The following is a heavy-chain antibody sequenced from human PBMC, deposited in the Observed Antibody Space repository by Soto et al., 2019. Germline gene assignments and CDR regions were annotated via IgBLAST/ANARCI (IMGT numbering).Heavy chain of an antibody. D-gene: IGHD3-10*01. CDR2: IYYSGST. CDR1: GGSIRSGGYY. CDR3: ARDRLLVRGVTFLDY. V-gene: IGHV4-31*03. Sequence: SETLSLTCTFSGGSIRSGGYYWSWIRQHPGKGLEWIGYIYYSGSTYYNPSLKSRVTISVDTSKNQFSLKLSSVTAADTAVYYCARDRLLVRGVTFLDYWGKGTLVIVSS. J-gene: IGHJ4*02.